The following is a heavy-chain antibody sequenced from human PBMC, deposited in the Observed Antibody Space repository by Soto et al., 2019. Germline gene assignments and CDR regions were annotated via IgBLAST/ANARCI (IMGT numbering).Heavy chain of an antibody. Sequence: QVQLVESGGGVVQPGRSLRLSCAASGFTFSSYGMHWVRQAPGKGLGWVAVISYDGSNKYYADSVKGRFTISRDNSKNTLYLQMNSLRAEDTAVYYCAKDRDGTWGQGTLVTVSS. CDR3: AKDRDGT. CDR2: ISYDGSNK. V-gene: IGHV3-30*18. J-gene: IGHJ5*02. CDR1: GFTFSSYG. D-gene: IGHD1-26*01.